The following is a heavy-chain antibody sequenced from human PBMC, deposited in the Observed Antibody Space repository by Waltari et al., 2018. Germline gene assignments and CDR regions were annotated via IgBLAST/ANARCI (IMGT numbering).Heavy chain of an antibody. CDR1: GGSLRSGGYY. Sequence: QVQLQESGPGLVKPSQTLSLPCTVSGGSLRSGGYYWSWNRQHPGKGLEWIGYIYYSGSTYYNPSLKSRVTISVDTSKNQFSLKLSSVTAADTAVYYCARGGDFWSGFNYWGQGTLVTVSS. D-gene: IGHD3-3*01. CDR2: IYYSGST. V-gene: IGHV4-31*03. J-gene: IGHJ4*02. CDR3: ARGGDFWSGFNY.